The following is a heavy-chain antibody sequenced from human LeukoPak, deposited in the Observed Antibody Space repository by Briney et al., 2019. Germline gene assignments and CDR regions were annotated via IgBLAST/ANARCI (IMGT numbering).Heavy chain of an antibody. CDR1: GGSISNSGHY. J-gene: IGHJ4*02. Sequence: SETLSLTCPVSGGSISNSGHYWGWVRQPPGKGLEWIGSVYYSGDTYNNPSLQSRLTVSIDTSKNQFSLQLSSVTAADTAVYFCARHVLQRFHFWGPAILVIVSS. V-gene: IGHV4-39*01. CDR2: VYYSGDT. D-gene: IGHD2-15*01. CDR3: ARHVLQRFHF.